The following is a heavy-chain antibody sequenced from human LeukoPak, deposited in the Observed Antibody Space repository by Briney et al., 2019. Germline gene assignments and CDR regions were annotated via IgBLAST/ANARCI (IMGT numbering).Heavy chain of an antibody. D-gene: IGHD2-21*01. Sequence: GGSLRLSCAASEFTFSSYGMHWVRQAPGKGLEWVAFIRNDGSPKYYSDSVKGRFAISRDNSKNTLFLEISSLRPEDTAVYYCAKDVPAAYFDYWGQGTLVTVSS. CDR1: EFTFSSYG. V-gene: IGHV3-30*02. CDR3: AKDVPAAYFDY. CDR2: IRNDGSPK. J-gene: IGHJ4*02.